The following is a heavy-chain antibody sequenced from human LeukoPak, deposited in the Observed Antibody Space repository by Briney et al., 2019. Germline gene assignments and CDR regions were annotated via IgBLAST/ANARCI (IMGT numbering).Heavy chain of an antibody. CDR2: ISSSSSYI. J-gene: IGHJ6*02. CDR3: ATLWFGDYYYGMDV. V-gene: IGHV3-21*01. CDR1: GFTFSSYS. D-gene: IGHD3-10*01. Sequence: PGGSLRLSCAASGFTFSSYSMNGVRQAPGKGLEWVSSISSSSSYIYYADSVKGRFTISRDNAKNSLYLQMNSLRAEDTAVYYCATLWFGDYYYGMDVWGQGTTVTVSS.